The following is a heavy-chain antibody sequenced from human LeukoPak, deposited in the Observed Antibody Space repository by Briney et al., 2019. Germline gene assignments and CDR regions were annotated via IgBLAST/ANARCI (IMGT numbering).Heavy chain of an antibody. CDR2: IYTRGTT. D-gene: IGHD1-26*01. Sequence: SETLSLTCTVSGASMSSYYWSWLRQPPGKGLEWIGYIYTRGTTNYNPSLKSRVTVSVDASKNQFSLELSAVTAADTAVYYCAIKKGGWFGPWGEGTLVTVSS. V-gene: IGHV4-4*09. CDR3: AIKKGGWFGP. J-gene: IGHJ5*02. CDR1: GASMSSYY.